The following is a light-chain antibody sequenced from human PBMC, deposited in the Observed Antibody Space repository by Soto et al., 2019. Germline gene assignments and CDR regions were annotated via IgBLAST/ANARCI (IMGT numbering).Light chain of an antibody. Sequence: DIQMTQSPSSLSASLGDTVTITCRASQSITNDLTWYQQKPGKAPSLLIFAAYNLQGGVPSRFSGSGSGRDFTLPISSLQPEDFATYNCLQHRTYPIAFGQGTRLEIK. CDR3: LQHRTYPIA. CDR1: QSITND. V-gene: IGKV1-39*01. CDR2: AAY. J-gene: IGKJ5*01.